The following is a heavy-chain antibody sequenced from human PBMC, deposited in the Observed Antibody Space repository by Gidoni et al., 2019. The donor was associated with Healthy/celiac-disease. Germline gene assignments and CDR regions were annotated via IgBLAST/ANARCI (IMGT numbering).Heavy chain of an antibody. D-gene: IGHD3-10*01. J-gene: IGHJ4*02. Sequence: QVQLQESGPGLVKPSETLSLTCTVSGGSISSYYWSWIRQPPGKGLEWIGYIYYSGSTNYNPSLKSRVTISVDTSKNQFSLKLSSVTAADTAVYYWARMVQGVRNFDYWGQGTLVTVSS. V-gene: IGHV4-59*01. CDR1: GGSISSYY. CDR2: IYYSGST. CDR3: ARMVQGVRNFDY.